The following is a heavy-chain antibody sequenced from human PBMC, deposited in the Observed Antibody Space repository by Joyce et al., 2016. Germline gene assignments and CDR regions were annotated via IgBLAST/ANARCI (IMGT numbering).Heavy chain of an antibody. Sequence: EVQLVESGGGLVQPGGSLKLSCAVSGFTLSGSSVHWVRQASGKGVEGVGLIRSKANGDATAYAASVKGRFSISRDDSKNTAYLQMNSLKTEDTAVYYCANYDLWSGYSPSRDVWGQGSTVTVSS. CDR1: GFTLSGSS. V-gene: IGHV3-73*02. CDR3: ANYDLWSGYSPSRDV. J-gene: IGHJ6*02. D-gene: IGHD3-3*01. CDR2: IRSKANGDAT.